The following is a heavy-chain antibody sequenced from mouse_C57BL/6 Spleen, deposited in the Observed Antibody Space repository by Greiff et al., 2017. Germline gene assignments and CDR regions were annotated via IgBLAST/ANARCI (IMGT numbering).Heavy chain of an antibody. J-gene: IGHJ4*01. CDR1: GYTFTEYT. CDR3: ERHEEEFTTVVATDYAMDY. V-gene: IGHV1-62-2*01. Sequence: QVQLQQSGAELVKPGASVKLSCKASGYTFTEYTIHWVKQRSGQGLEWIGWFYPGSGSIKYNENFKDKATLTADKSSSTVYMELSRLTSEDSAVYFCERHEEEFTTVVATDYAMDYWGQGTSVTVSS. D-gene: IGHD1-1*01. CDR2: FYPGSGSI.